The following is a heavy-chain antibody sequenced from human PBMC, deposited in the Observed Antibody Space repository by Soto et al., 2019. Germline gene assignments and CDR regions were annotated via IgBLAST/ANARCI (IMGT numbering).Heavy chain of an antibody. V-gene: IGHV4-59*01. Sequence: SETLSLTCTVSGGSISSYYWSWIRQPPGKGLEWIGYIYYSGSTNYNPSLKSRVTISVDTSKNQFSLKLSSVTAADTAVYYCARGFRRAMHAFDSWGQGTMVTVSS. J-gene: IGHJ3*02. CDR1: GGSISSYY. CDR3: ARGFRRAMHAFDS. CDR2: IYYSGST. D-gene: IGHD2-2*01.